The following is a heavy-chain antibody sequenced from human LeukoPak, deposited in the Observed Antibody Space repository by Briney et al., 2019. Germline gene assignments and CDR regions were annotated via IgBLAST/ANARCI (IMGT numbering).Heavy chain of an antibody. Sequence: GGSLRLSCAASGFTFSSYEMNWVRQAPGKGLEWVSYISSSGSTIYYADSVKGRFTISRDNAKNSLYLQTNSLKTEDTAVYYCARSSGSYYVGYHFDYWGQGTLVTVSS. CDR2: ISSSGSTI. V-gene: IGHV3-48*03. CDR3: ARSSGSYYVGYHFDY. CDR1: GFTFSSYE. D-gene: IGHD1-26*01. J-gene: IGHJ4*02.